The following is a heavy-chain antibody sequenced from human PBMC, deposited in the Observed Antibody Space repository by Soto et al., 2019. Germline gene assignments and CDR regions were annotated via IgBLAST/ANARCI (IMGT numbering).Heavy chain of an antibody. CDR2: IYSSGRT. D-gene: IGHD2-2*02. V-gene: IGHV4-4*07. CDR1: GGPISDYY. CDR3: ARGSSYTSPDF. Sequence: SETLSLTCTVSGGPISDYYWSWIRQPAGKGLEWIGRIYSSGRTNYSPSLKSRVTMSIDTSKSQVSLKLNSVTAADTAVYYCARGSSYTSPDFWGQGTLVTVSS. J-gene: IGHJ4*02.